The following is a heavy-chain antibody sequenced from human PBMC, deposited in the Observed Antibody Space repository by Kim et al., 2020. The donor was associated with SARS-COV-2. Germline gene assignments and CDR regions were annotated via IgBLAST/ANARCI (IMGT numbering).Heavy chain of an antibody. Sequence: YYADSVKGRFIISRDNSRKTLYLQMNSRRAEDTAIYYCVEGGTLTKKYFWGQGTLVTVSS. CDR3: VEGGTLTKKYF. D-gene: IGHD2-8*01. V-gene: IGHV3-23*05. J-gene: IGHJ4*02.